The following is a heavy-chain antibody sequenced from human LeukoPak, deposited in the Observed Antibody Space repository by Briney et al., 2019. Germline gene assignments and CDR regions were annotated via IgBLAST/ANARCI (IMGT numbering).Heavy chain of an antibody. Sequence: GGSLRLSCVPSGFTFSDYWMHWVRQAPGKGLVWVARSNSDGIITSYADSVKGRFTISRDNAKNTLYLQMNTLRVEDTAVYYCARDLHYGTGSYPLYWGQGTLVTVSS. J-gene: IGHJ4*02. CDR2: SNSDGIIT. V-gene: IGHV3-74*01. CDR1: GFTFSDYW. CDR3: ARDLHYGTGSYPLY. D-gene: IGHD3-10*01.